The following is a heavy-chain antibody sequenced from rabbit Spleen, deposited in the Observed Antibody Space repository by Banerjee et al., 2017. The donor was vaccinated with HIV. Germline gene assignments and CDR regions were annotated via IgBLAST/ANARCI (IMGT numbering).Heavy chain of an antibody. CDR1: GFSFSNKAV. V-gene: IGHV1S45*01. J-gene: IGHJ3*01. Sequence: QEQLVESGGGLVRPEGSLKLSCTASGFSFSNKAVMCWVRQAPGKGLQWIACINAVTGKAVYATWAKGRFTISKTSSTTVTLEMTSLTAADTATYFCARDHVSTAGYSLHLWGQGTLVTVS. CDR2: INAVTGKA. D-gene: IGHD7-1*01. CDR3: ARDHVSTAGYSLHL.